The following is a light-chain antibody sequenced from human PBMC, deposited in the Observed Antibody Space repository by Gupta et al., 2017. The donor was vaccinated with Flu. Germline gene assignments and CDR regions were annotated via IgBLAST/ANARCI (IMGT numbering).Light chain of an antibody. CDR3: AAWDDSLSAWV. CDR2: SDN. CDR1: SSNIGSNT. Sequence: RVTISCSGSSSNIGSNTVNWYQQLPGTAPKLLIYSDNQRPSGVPDRFSGSKSGTSASLAISGLQSEDEADYYCAAWDDSLSAWVFGGGTKLTVL. J-gene: IGLJ3*02. V-gene: IGLV1-44*01.